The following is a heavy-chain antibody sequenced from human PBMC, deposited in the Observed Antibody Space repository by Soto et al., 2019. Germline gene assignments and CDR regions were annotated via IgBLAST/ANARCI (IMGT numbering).Heavy chain of an antibody. CDR3: AARHCSGGSCYYCGMDV. CDR1: GFTFTSSA. D-gene: IGHD2-15*01. CDR2: IVVGSGNT. Sequence: QMQLVQSGPEVKKPGTSVKVSCKASGFTFTSSAVQWVRQARGQRREWIGWIVVGSGNTNYAQKFQERVTITRDMSTSTAYMELSRLRSEDTAVYYCAARHCSGGSCYYCGMDVWGQGTTVTVSS. J-gene: IGHJ6*02. V-gene: IGHV1-58*01.